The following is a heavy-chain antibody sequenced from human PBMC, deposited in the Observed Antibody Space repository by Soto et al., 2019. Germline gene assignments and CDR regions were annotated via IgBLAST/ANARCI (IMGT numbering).Heavy chain of an antibody. J-gene: IGHJ4*02. D-gene: IGHD5-18*01. CDR3: AAGDSSDTGDH. Sequence: QVQLVQSGAEVKKPGSSVKVSCKASGDTLSTHGISWVRQAPGRGLEWMGGTIPIIGTTDYAEKFQGRVTITADESTTTAYMELSSLRPDDTAVYYCAAGDSSDTGDHWGQGPLVTVSS. CDR1: GDTLSTHG. CDR2: TIPIIGTT. V-gene: IGHV1-69*01.